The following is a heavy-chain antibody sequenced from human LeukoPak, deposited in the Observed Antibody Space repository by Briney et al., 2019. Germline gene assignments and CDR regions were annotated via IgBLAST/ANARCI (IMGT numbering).Heavy chain of an antibody. V-gene: IGHV3-23*01. CDR2: ISGSGGDT. D-gene: IGHD5-24*01. CDR1: GFIFSNFA. Sequence: PGGSLRLSCGASGFIFSNFAMSWVRQAPGEGLEWVSTISGSGGDTYYAESVKGRFTISRDNSKNTLYLQMSSLRAADTAVYYCAKDGWLHPFDYWGQGTLVTVSS. CDR3: AKDGWLHPFDY. J-gene: IGHJ4*02.